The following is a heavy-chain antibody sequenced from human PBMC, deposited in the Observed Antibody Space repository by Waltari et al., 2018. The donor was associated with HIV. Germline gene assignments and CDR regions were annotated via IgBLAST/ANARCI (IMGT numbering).Heavy chain of an antibody. J-gene: IGHJ3*02. CDR1: GYTFTNND. CDR2: MSPNSGNA. V-gene: IGHV1-8*01. Sequence: QVQLVQSGAEVKKPGASVKVSCKASGYTFTNNDITWVRQATGQGLVWMGWMSPNSGNAGYAPNFQGRVTMTRNTSTTTAYMELTDLRSADTAVYFCARGRGRYDFWSGYSSPGDAFDIWGQGTVVIVSS. D-gene: IGHD3-3*01. CDR3: ARGRGRYDFWSGYSSPGDAFDI.